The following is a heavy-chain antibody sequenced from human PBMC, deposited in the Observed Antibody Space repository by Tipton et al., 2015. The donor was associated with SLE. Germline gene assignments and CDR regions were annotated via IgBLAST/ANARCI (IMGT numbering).Heavy chain of an antibody. D-gene: IGHD2-2*01. Sequence: TLSLTCTVSGASISDGAYYWSWIRQHQGKGLEYIGYISHTGNTYSKPSLKSRVVMSLDTSKNQFSLKLSSVTAADTAVYYCARGLLVVPAAMGGWFDPWGQGTLVTVSS. CDR1: GASISDGAYY. J-gene: IGHJ5*02. V-gene: IGHV4-31*03. CDR2: ISHTGNT. CDR3: ARGLLVVPAAMGGWFDP.